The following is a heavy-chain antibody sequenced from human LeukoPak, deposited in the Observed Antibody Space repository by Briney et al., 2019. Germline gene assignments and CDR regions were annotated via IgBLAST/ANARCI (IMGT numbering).Heavy chain of an antibody. V-gene: IGHV4-31*03. D-gene: IGHD6-19*01. CDR2: IYYIGST. CDR3: ARGIGVVAGTWYFDL. CDR1: GGSISSGGYY. Sequence: SQTLSLTCTVSGGSISSGGYYCSWIRQHPGKCLEWIGYIYYIGSTYYNPSLRSRVTISVDTSKSQFSLKLTSVIAADTAVYYCARGIGVVAGTWYFDLWGRGTLVTVSS. J-gene: IGHJ2*01.